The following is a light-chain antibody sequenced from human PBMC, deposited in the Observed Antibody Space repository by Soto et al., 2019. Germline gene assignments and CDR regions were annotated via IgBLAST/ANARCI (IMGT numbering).Light chain of an antibody. CDR1: QTINRW. V-gene: IGKV1-5*03. CDR3: QHWS. Sequence: IQLTQSPSTLSASVGDRVTITCRASQTINRWLAWYQQKPGEVPKLLIYKASVLESGVPSRFSGSGSGTEFTLTISRLQPEDVATYYCQHWSFGQGTKVDIK. CDR2: KAS. J-gene: IGKJ1*01.